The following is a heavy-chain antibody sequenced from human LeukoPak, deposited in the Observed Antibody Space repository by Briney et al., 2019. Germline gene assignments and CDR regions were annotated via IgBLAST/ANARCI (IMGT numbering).Heavy chain of an antibody. D-gene: IGHD3-16*01. CDR1: GFTFSSYD. CDR3: AKDQYDYVRGEFDY. Sequence: GRSLRLSCAASGFTFSSYDMHWVRQAPGKGLEWVAVMSYDGNDKHYADSVKGRFTISRDNSKNTLYLQMNSLRVEDTAVYYCAKDQYDYVRGEFDYWGQGTLVTVSS. CDR2: MSYDGNDK. V-gene: IGHV3-30*18. J-gene: IGHJ4*02.